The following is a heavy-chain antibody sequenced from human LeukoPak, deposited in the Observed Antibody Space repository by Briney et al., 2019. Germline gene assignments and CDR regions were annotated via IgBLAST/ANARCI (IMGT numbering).Heavy chain of an antibody. J-gene: IGHJ5*02. D-gene: IGHD3-22*01. V-gene: IGHV3-23*01. Sequence: GGSLRLSCAASGFTFSTYAMTWVRQSPGKGLEWVSGISDSGGRKYYADSVKGRFTISRDNSKNTVYLEMNSLRAEDTAVYYCAKDTDSSGYLSWFDPWGQGTLVTVSS. CDR1: GFTFSTYA. CDR3: AKDTDSSGYLSWFDP. CDR2: ISDSGGRK.